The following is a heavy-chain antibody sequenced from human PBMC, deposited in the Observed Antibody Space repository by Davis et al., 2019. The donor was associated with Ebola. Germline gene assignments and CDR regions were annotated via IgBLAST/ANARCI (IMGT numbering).Heavy chain of an antibody. J-gene: IGHJ4*02. D-gene: IGHD3-9*01. V-gene: IGHV1-18*04. Sequence: ASVKVSCKSSGYTFTSYGLVWVRQAPGLGLDWMVWIRGFNYNTNFPHKFQVIFPVSKDTSTNTAYMDLRSLTSDDTAIYYCARAPNYDVLTGTSSYYFDYWGQGTLVTVSS. CDR3: ARAPNYDVLTGTSSYYFDY. CDR1: GYTFTSYG. CDR2: IRGFNYNT.